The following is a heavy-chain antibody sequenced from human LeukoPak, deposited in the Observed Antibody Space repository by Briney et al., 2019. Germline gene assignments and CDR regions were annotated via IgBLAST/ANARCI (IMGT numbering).Heavy chain of an antibody. D-gene: IGHD3-22*01. CDR3: ARGNVLYYYDSSGPKGNWIDP. CDR1: GGSISSYY. CDR2: IYYSGST. Sequence: SETLSLTCTVSGGSISSYYWSWIRQPPGKGLEWIGYIYYSGSTNYNPSLKSRVTISVDTSKNQFSLKLSSVTAADTAVYYCARGNVLYYYDSSGPKGNWIDPWGQGTLVTVSS. V-gene: IGHV4-59*01. J-gene: IGHJ5*02.